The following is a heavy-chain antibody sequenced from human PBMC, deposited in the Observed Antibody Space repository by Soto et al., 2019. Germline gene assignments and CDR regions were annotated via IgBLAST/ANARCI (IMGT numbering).Heavy chain of an antibody. CDR2: INHSGST. CDR3: ATRGDYYDTSGDALDI. Sequence: QVQLQQWGAGLLKPSETLSLTCAVYGESFSVYYWSWIRQPPGKGLEWLGEINHSGSTNYNPSLKSRVTISVDTSKNQFSLKLSSVTAADTAVYYCATRGDYYDTSGDALDIWGQGTMVTVSS. CDR1: GESFSVYY. V-gene: IGHV4-34*01. J-gene: IGHJ3*02. D-gene: IGHD3-22*01.